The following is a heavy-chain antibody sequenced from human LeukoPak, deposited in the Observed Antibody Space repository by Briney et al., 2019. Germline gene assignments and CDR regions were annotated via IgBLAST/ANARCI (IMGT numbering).Heavy chain of an antibody. J-gene: IGHJ4*02. V-gene: IGHV4-34*01. CDR2: INHSGST. D-gene: IGHD2-21*02. Sequence: SETLSLTCAVYGGSFSPYYWSWIRQPPGKGLEWIGEINHSGSTNYNPSLKSRVTISVDTSKNQFSLRLSSVTAADTAVYYCARGGSYCGGDCYVDYWGQGTLVTVSS. CDR1: GGSFSPYY. CDR3: ARGGSYCGGDCYVDY.